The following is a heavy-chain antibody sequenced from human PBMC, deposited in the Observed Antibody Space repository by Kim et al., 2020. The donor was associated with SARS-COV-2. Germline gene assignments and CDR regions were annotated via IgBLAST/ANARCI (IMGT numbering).Heavy chain of an antibody. CDR1: GFTFSSYS. Sequence: GGSLRLSCAASGFTFSSYSMHWVRQAPGKGLEWLSPISCNSGIIYYADSVKGRFTISRDNAKNSLYLQMNSLRTEDTAVYYCAKDFYGAGSYDCGIDVWG. CDR3: AKDFYGAGSYDCGIDV. CDR2: ISCNSGII. D-gene: IGHD3-10*01. J-gene: IGHJ6*01. V-gene: IGHV3-21*06.